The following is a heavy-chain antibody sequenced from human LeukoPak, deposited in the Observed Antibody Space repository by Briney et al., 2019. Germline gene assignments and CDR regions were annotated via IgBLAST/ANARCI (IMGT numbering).Heavy chain of an antibody. CDR1: GYSISSGYY. J-gene: IGHJ3*02. D-gene: IGHD1-26*01. CDR2: IYHSGST. CDR3: ATNRAGTYDRPFEI. V-gene: IGHV4-38-2*02. Sequence: PSETLSLTCTVSGYSISSGYYWGWIRQPPGKGLEWIGSIYHSGSTYYNPSLKSRVTISVDTSKNQFSLELSSVTATDTAVYFCATNRAGTYDRPFEIWGQGTMVTVSS.